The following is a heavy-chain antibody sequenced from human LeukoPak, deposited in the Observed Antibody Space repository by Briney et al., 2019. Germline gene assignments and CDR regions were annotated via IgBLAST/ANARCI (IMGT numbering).Heavy chain of an antibody. CDR2: INPAGSST. D-gene: IGHD1-26*01. V-gene: IGHV3-74*01. J-gene: IGHJ5*02. CDR3: ARGVRGSYGTDL. CDR1: GFTFSSDW. Sequence: PGGSLRLSCGASGFTFSSDWMHWVRQAPGQGLVWVSRINPAGSSTNYADSVKGRFTISRDNAMNTLYLHLNSLRAEDTAVYYCARGVRGSYGTDLWGQGTLVTVSS.